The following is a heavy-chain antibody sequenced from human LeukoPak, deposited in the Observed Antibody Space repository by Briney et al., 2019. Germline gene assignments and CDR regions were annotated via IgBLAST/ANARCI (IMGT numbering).Heavy chain of an antibody. J-gene: IGHJ4*02. Sequence: GASVKVSCKASGYTFTSYDINWVRQATGQGPEWMGWMNPNSGNTGYAQKFQGRVTMTRNTPISTAYMELSSLRSEDTAVYYCTRETSSRYFDYWGQGTLVTVSS. CDR1: GYTFTSYD. CDR2: MNPNSGNT. V-gene: IGHV1-8*02. CDR3: TRETSSRYFDY.